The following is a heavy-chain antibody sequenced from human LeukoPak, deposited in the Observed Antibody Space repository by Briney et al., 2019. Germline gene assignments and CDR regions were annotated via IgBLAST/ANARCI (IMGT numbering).Heavy chain of an antibody. J-gene: IGHJ4*02. D-gene: IGHD2-15*01. CDR2: ISSGGTMK. CDR3: AREAAGSFDY. CDR1: GFTFSSYE. V-gene: IGHV3-48*03. Sequence: QPGGSLILSCVASGFTFSSYEMNWVRQAPGKGLEWISYISSGGTMKYYADSVKGRFTISRDNARNSLSLQMNSLRAEDTAIYYCAREAAGSFDYWAPGTLVTASS.